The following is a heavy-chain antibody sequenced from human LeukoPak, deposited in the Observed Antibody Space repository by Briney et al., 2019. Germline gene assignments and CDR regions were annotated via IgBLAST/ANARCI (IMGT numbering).Heavy chain of an antibody. CDR2: IYTSGST. V-gene: IGHV4-4*07. D-gene: IGHD3-9*01. CDR1: GGSISSYY. Sequence: NPSETLSLTCTVSGGSISSYYWSWIRQPAGKGLEWIGRIYTSGSTNYNPSLKSRVTMSVDTSKNQFSLKLSSVTAADTAVHYCARDRRHYDILTGYYNDYWGQGTLVTVSS. J-gene: IGHJ4*02. CDR3: ARDRRHYDILTGYYNDY.